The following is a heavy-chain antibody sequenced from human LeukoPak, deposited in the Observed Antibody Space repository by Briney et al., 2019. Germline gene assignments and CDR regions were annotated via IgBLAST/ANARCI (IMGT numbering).Heavy chain of an antibody. Sequence: GASVKVSCKASGYTFTGYYMHWVRQAPGQGLEWMGWINPNSGGTNYAQKFQGRVTMTRDTSISTAYMELSRLRSDDTAVYYCARGIVVVIAIISMDVWRKGTTVTVSS. CDR2: INPNSGGT. CDR3: ARGIVVVIAIISMDV. D-gene: IGHD2-21*01. CDR1: GYTFTGYY. J-gene: IGHJ6*03. V-gene: IGHV1-2*02.